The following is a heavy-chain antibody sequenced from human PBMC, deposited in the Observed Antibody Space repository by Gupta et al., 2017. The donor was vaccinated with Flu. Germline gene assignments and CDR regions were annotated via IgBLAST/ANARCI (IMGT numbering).Heavy chain of an antibody. D-gene: IGHD3-3*01. V-gene: IGHV3-23*01. Sequence: AMNWGRQGPGRGVGWVSGMSGSGGISYYEDSWRVLFTISRANSKNTLELQMNSLRGEVTDVYSCAKVVGVVPQAYHCHMDVWGKGTTVTVSS. CDR1: A. CDR3: AKVVGVVPQAYHCHMDV. J-gene: IGHJ6*03. CDR2: MSGSGGIS.